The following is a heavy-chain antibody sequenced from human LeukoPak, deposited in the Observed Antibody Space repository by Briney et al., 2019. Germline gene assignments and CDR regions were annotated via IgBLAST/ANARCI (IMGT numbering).Heavy chain of an antibody. Sequence: GGSLRLSCAASGFTFSSYAMSWVRQAPGKGLEWVSAISGSGGSTYYADSVKGRFTISRDNSKNTLYLQMNSLRAEDTAVYYCAKDLHIVVETAILDYWGQGTLVTVSS. V-gene: IGHV3-23*01. J-gene: IGHJ4*02. CDR2: ISGSGGST. CDR3: AKDLHIVVETAILDY. D-gene: IGHD2-21*02. CDR1: GFTFSSYA.